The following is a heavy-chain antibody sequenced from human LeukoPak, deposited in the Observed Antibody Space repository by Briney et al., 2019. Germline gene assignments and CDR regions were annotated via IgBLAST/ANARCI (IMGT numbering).Heavy chain of an antibody. Sequence: SGSTNYNPSLKSRVTISVDTSKNQFSLKLSSVTAADTAVYYCARGFGGYSGYDLITKKFDYWGQGTLVTVSS. J-gene: IGHJ4*02. CDR2: SGST. D-gene: IGHD5-12*01. V-gene: IGHV4-34*01. CDR3: ARGFGGYSGYDLITKKFDY.